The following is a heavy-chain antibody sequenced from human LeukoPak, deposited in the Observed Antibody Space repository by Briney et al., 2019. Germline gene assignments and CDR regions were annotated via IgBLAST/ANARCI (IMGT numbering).Heavy chain of an antibody. CDR3: ARDYADYVGFFFFDH. Sequence: GGSLRLSCAASGFTFSSYAMSWVRQAPGKGLEWVSAISGSGGSTYYADSAKGRFTISRDNSKNTLYLQMDSLRAEDTAVYYCARDYADYVGFFFFDHWGQGTLVTVSS. CDR1: GFTFSSYA. CDR2: ISGSGGST. J-gene: IGHJ4*02. D-gene: IGHD4-17*01. V-gene: IGHV3-23*01.